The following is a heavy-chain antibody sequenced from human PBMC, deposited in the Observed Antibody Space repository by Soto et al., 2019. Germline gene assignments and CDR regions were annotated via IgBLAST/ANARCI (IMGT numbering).Heavy chain of an antibody. CDR2: ISAYNGNT. D-gene: IGHD3-22*01. V-gene: IGHV1-18*01. Sequence: VKVSCKASGYTFTSYGISWVRQAHGQGLEWIGWISAYNGNTNYAQKLQGRVTMTTDTSTSTAYMELRSLRSDDTAVYYCAREVPYDSSGYYYAFDIWGQGTMVTVSS. CDR3: AREVPYDSSGYYYAFDI. CDR1: GYTFTSYG. J-gene: IGHJ3*02.